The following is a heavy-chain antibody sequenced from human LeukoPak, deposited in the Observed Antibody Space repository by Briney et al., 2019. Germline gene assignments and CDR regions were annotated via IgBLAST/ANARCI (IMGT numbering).Heavy chain of an antibody. V-gene: IGHV4-59*01. D-gene: IGHD3-22*01. CDR3: ARDRHSYYDSSGFDP. J-gene: IGHJ5*02. CDR1: GGSISSYY. CDR2: IYTSGST. Sequence: SETLSLTCTVSGGSISSYYWSWIRQPPGKGLEWIGFIYTSGSTNYNPSLKSRVTISVDTSKNQFSLKLSSVTAADTAVYYCARDRHSYYDSSGFDPWGQGTLVTVSS.